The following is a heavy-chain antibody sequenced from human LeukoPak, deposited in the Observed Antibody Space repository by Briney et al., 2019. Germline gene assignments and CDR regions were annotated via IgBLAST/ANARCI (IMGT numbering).Heavy chain of an antibody. J-gene: IGHJ5*02. Sequence: ASVKVSCKASGYTFTGYYVHWVRQAPGQGLEWMGWINPNTGGTNYAQKSQGRVTMTRDTSISTAYMELSRLRSDDTAVYYCVRDIVTIFGVANWFDPWGQGTLVTVSS. CDR3: VRDIVTIFGVANWFDP. D-gene: IGHD3-3*01. CDR2: INPNTGGT. V-gene: IGHV1-2*02. CDR1: GYTFTGYY.